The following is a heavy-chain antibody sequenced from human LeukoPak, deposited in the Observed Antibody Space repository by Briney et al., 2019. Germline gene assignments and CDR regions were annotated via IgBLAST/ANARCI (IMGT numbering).Heavy chain of an antibody. CDR1: GYTFSSYD. V-gene: IGHV1-8*01. CDR3: TRGSIAVPYNWFDP. Sequence: GASVKVSCKASGYTFSSYDINLVRQATGQGLEWMGWMNPNSGNTGYAQKFQGRVTMTRDTSMSTAYMELSSLRSEDTAIYYCTRGSIAVPYNWFDPWGQGTLVTVSS. J-gene: IGHJ5*02. D-gene: IGHD6-19*01. CDR2: MNPNSGNT.